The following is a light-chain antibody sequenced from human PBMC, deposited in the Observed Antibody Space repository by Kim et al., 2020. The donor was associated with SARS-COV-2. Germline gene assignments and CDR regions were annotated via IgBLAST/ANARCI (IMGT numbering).Light chain of an antibody. Sequence: SITVSWTGTSSDIGADNYVSWYQAHPGKAPKLMIYDVTYRPSGVSNRFSGSKSGNTASLTISELQTDDEADYYCTSYTDSGAFVLFGGGTQLTVL. CDR3: TSYTDSGAFVL. J-gene: IGLJ2*01. CDR1: SSDIGADNY. CDR2: DVT. V-gene: IGLV2-14*03.